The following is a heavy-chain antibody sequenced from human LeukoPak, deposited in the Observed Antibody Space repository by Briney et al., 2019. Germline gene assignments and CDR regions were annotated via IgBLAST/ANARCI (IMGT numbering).Heavy chain of an antibody. D-gene: IGHD4-17*01. CDR3: ARDGRNGDPRGDGREV. V-gene: IGHV3-23*01. CDR1: GFTFSSYA. J-gene: IGHJ6*02. Sequence: GSVRLSCAASGFTFSSYAMSWVRQAPGKGPEWVSAISGSGGSTYYADSVKGRFTISRDNSKNTLYLQMNSLRAEDTAVYYWARDGRNGDPRGDGREVWAKGPRSPSP. CDR2: ISGSGGST.